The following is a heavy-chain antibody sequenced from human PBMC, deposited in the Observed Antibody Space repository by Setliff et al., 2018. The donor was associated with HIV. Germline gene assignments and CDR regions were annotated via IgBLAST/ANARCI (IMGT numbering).Heavy chain of an antibody. CDR2: IYYNGNR. CDR3: AREGRWLEHPYGFAV. CDR1: GGSISNCY. V-gene: IGHV4-59*01. D-gene: IGHD3-10*01. Sequence: SETLSLTCTVSGGSISNCYWNWIRQSPGKGLEWIAYIYYNGNRNYNPSLKSRVTISVDTTKNQFSLKMASVTAADTAVYYCAREGRWLEHPYGFAVWGQGRLVTVSS. J-gene: IGHJ1*01.